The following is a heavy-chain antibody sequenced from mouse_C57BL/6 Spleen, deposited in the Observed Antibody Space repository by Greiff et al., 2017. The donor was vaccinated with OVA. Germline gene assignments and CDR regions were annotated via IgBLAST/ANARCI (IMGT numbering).Heavy chain of an antibody. CDR3: ARGITTVVAGLDY. CDR2: IHPNSGST. V-gene: IGHV1-64*01. CDR1: GYTFTSYW. Sequence: QVQLQQSGAELVKPGASVKLSCKASGYTFTSYWMHWVKQRPGQGLEWIGMIHPNSGSTNYNEKFKSKATLTVDKSSSTAYMQLSSLTSEDSAVYYCARGITTVVAGLDYWGQGTTLTVSS. D-gene: IGHD1-1*01. J-gene: IGHJ2*01.